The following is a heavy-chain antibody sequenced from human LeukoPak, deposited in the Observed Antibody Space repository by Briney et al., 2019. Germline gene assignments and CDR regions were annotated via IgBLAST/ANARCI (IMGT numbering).Heavy chain of an antibody. V-gene: IGHV3-23*01. CDR1: GFTFSIYD. D-gene: IGHD1-26*01. J-gene: IGHJ4*02. CDR2: ISGRDGGT. Sequence: AGGSLRLSCAASGFTFSIYDMSWVRQAPGKGLEWVSAISGRDGGTYYADSVKGRFTISRDNSKSTLYLQMNSLRAEDTAVYYCAVKGGTPGRFDYWGQGTLVTVSS. CDR3: AVKGGTPGRFDY.